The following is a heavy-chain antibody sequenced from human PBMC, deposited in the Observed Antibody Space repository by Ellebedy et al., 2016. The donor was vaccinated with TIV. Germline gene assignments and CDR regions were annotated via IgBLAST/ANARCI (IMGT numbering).Heavy chain of an antibody. J-gene: IGHJ4*02. D-gene: IGHD7-27*01. CDR3: ARVKRRLLGILVSPFDY. CDR2: ISSSSSYI. CDR1: GFTFSSYS. Sequence: PGGSLRLSCAASGFTFSSYSMNWVRQAPGKGLAWVSSISSSSSYIYYADSVKGRFTISRDNAKNSLYLQMNSLRAEDTAVYYCARVKRRLLGILVSPFDYWGQGTLVTVSS. V-gene: IGHV3-21*01.